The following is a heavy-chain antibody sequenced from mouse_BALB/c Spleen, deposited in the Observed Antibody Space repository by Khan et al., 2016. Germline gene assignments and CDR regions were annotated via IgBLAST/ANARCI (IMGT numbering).Heavy chain of an antibody. CDR3: TRGPY. V-gene: IGHV5-6-3*01. CDR2: INSNGGST. J-gene: IGHJ2*01. CDR1: GFTFSRYG. Sequence: EVELVESGGGLVQPGGSLKLSCAASGFTFSRYGMSWVRQTPDKRLELVASINSNGGSTYYPDSVKGRFTISRDNAKNNLYLQMSSLKSEDTAMYFCTRGPYWGQGTTLTVAS.